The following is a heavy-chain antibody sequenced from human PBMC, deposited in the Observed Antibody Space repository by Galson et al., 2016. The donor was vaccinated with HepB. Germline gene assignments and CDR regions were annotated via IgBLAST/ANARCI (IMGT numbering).Heavy chain of an antibody. Sequence: SVKVSCKASGYTFTRYYIHWVRQAPGEGLEWMGIINPSGGTTTYAQNFQGRVTVTRDPSTCTVYMALSSLSSEDTAVYYCARDPNYYDYSGYLGSWDQGPLVSVSS. CDR1: GYTFTRYY. J-gene: IGHJ4*02. V-gene: IGHV1-46*01. CDR3: ARDPNYYDYSGYLGS. CDR2: INPSGGTT. D-gene: IGHD3-22*01.